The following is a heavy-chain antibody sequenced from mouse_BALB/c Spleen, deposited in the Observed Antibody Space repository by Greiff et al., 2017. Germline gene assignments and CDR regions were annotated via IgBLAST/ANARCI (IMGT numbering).Heavy chain of an antibody. D-gene: IGHD1-1*01. CDR1: GYAFSSSW. J-gene: IGHJ1*01. CDR3: ARDLLSYWYFDV. Sequence: QVQLKESGPELVKPGASVKISCKASGYAFSSSWMNWVKQRPGQGLEWIGRIYPGDGDTNYNGKFKGKATLTADKSSSTAYMQLSSLTSVDSAVYFCARDLLSYWYFDVWGAGTTVTVSS. V-gene: IGHV1-82*01. CDR2: IYPGDGDT.